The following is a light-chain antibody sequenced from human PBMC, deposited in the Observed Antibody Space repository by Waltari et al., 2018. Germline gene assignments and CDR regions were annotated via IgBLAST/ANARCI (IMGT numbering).Light chain of an antibody. Sequence: QSALPQPASVSGSPGQSITISCSGTDRDVGAYDFVSWYQQHPGKAPHLIIYEVSNRPSGISNRFSASKSGNTASLTISGLQAEDEADYYCSSYTTSSAPGVFGTGTRVTVL. CDR3: SSYTTSSAPGV. J-gene: IGLJ1*01. V-gene: IGLV2-14*01. CDR2: EVS. CDR1: DRDVGAYDF.